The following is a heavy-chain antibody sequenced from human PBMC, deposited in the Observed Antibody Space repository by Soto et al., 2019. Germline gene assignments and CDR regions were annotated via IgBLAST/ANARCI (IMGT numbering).Heavy chain of an antibody. CDR3: ARAYRPSWIDD. V-gene: IGHV4-34*01. Sequence: PSETLSLTCAVYGGSFSGYYWSWIRQPPGKGLEWIGEINHSGSTNYNPSLKSRVTISVDRSKNQFSLKLSSVTAADTAVYYCARAYRPSWIDDWGQGTLVTVSS. CDR1: GGSFSGYY. CDR2: INHSGST. J-gene: IGHJ4*02. D-gene: IGHD2-2*01.